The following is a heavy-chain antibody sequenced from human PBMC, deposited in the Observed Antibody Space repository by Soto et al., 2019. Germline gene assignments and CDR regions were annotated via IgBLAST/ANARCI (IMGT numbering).Heavy chain of an antibody. D-gene: IGHD3-22*01. CDR2: IDPSDSYT. Sequence: GESLKISCKGSGYSFTSYWISWVRQMPGKGLEWMGRIDPSDSYTNYSPSFQGHVTISADKSISTAYLQWSSLKASDTAMYYCASAPYYYDSSGYFYYYGMDVWRQGTTVTVSS. CDR3: ASAPYYYDSSGYFYYYGMDV. J-gene: IGHJ6*02. V-gene: IGHV5-10-1*01. CDR1: GYSFTSYW.